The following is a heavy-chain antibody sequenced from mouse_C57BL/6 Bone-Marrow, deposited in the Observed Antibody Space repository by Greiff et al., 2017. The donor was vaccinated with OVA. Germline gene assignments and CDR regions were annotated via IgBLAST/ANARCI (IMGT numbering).Heavy chain of an antibody. CDR2: IRNKANGYTT. J-gene: IGHJ2*01. CDR1: GFTFTDYY. CDR3: ARGNLFDY. V-gene: IGHV7-3*01. Sequence: EVKLMESGGGLVQPGGSLSLSCAASGFTFTDYYMSWVRQPPGKALEWLGFIRNKANGYTTEYSASVKGRFTISRDNSQSILYLQMNALRAEDSATYYCARGNLFDYWGQGTTLTVSS.